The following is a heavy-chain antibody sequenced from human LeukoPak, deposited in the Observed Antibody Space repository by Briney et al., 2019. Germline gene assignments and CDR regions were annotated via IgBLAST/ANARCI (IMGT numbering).Heavy chain of an antibody. V-gene: IGHV3-30*02. D-gene: IGHD3-10*01. CDR2: IRDDGSNI. CDR1: GFSFRNFG. Sequence: GGSLRLSCVASGFSFRNFGMHWGRQDPGKGLEWVTFIRDDGSNIYYADSVKGRFTISRDNSKNTLYLQMHSLRADDMAVYYCAKDRFSGASGNYPPFYFDSWGQGTLVTVSS. CDR3: AKDRFSGASGNYPPFYFDS. J-gene: IGHJ4*02.